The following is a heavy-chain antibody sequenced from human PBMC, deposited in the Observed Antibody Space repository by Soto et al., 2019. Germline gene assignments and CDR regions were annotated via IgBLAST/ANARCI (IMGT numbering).Heavy chain of an antibody. CDR1: IYSISSGFF. CDR3: ARDTNSLDL. J-gene: IGHJ5*02. Sequence: SETLSLTCVVSIYSISSGFFWAWIRQPPGKGLEWVGSIYHTGDTHYNPSLRSQVSMSVDTSKNHFSLRLTYLTAADTAVYFCARDTNSLDLWGQGILVTV. CDR2: IYHTGDT. V-gene: IGHV4-38-2*02. D-gene: IGHD2-8*01.